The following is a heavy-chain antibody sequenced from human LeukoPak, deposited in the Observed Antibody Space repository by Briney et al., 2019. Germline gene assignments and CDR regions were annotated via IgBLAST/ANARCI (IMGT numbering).Heavy chain of an antibody. J-gene: IGHJ6*02. CDR2: AYGDGSNK. CDR3: AKVLTIFGVVIDYYGMDV. Sequence: GGSLRLSCAASGFTFSRYGMHWVRQAPGKGLEWVAVAYGDGSNKYYADSVKGRFTISRDNSKNTLYLQMNSLRAEDTAVYYCAKVLTIFGVVIDYYGMDVWGQGTTVTVSS. D-gene: IGHD3-3*01. CDR1: GFTFSRYG. V-gene: IGHV3-30*02.